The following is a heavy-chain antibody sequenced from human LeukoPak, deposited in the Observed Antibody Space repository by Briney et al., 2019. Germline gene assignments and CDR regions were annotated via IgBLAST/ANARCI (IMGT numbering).Heavy chain of an antibody. J-gene: IGHJ4*03. CDR3: ARDSVYAFRI. Sequence: GGSLRLSCAASGFIFSDYNMHWVRQTPGKGLEWVAFIPYDGSTKSCADSVKGRFTISRDNSKNTLFLQMNSLRAEDTALYYCARDSVYAFRIWGHGTLVTVSS. V-gene: IGHV3-30*02. CDR2: IPYDGSTK. D-gene: IGHD3-16*01. CDR1: GFIFSDYN.